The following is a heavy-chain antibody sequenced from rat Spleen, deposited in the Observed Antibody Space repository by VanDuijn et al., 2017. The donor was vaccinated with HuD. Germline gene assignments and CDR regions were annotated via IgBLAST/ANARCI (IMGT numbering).Heavy chain of an antibody. Sequence: EVQLVESGGGLVQPGRSMKLSCAASGFTFSNYDMAWVRQAPTKGLEWVASISYDGSSTYYRDSVKGRFTISRDNAKSTLYLQMNSLRSEDTATYYCARPHYDGIMGDYWGQGVMVTVSS. J-gene: IGHJ2*01. CDR2: ISYDGSST. D-gene: IGHD1-12*02. V-gene: IGHV5-22*01. CDR3: ARPHYDGIMGDY. CDR1: GFTFSNYD.